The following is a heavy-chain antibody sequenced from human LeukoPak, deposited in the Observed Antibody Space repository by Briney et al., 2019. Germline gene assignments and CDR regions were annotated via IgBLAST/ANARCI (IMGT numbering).Heavy chain of an antibody. V-gene: IGHV1-8*01. D-gene: IGHD6-19*01. Sequence: ASVKVSCKASGYPFISYDINWVRQATGQGLEWMGWMNPNSGNTGYAQRFQGRVTMTRNNSISTAYMEVSSLRSEDTAMYFCARGRGYSNGWFEADDYWGQGTLVTVSS. CDR2: MNPNSGNT. CDR3: ARGRGYSNGWFEADDY. J-gene: IGHJ4*02. CDR1: GYPFISYD.